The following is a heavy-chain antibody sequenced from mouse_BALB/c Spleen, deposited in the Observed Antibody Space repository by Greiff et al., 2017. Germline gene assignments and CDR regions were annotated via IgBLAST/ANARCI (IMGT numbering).Heavy chain of an antibody. D-gene: IGHD1-1*01. CDR3: ARLNYGSHYFDY. V-gene: IGHV5-12-2*01. CDR2: ISNGGGST. CDR1: GFTFSSYT. Sequence: EVQRVESGGGLVQPGGSLKLSCAASGFTFSSYTMSWVRQTPEKRLEWVAYISNGGGSTYYPDTVKGRFTISRDNAKNTLYLQMSSLKSEDTAMYYCARLNYGSHYFDYWGQGTTLTVSS. J-gene: IGHJ2*01.